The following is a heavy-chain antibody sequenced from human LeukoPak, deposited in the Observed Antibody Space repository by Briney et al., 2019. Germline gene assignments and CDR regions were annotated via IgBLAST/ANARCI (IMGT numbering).Heavy chain of an antibody. Sequence: SETLSLTCTVSGGSISSGDYYWSWIRQPPGKGLEWIGYIYYSGSTYYNPSLKSRVTISVDTSKNQFSLKLSSVTAADTAVYYCARVIIECSGGSCYKGPFDYWGQGTLVTVSS. D-gene: IGHD2-15*01. CDR1: GGSISSGDYY. CDR2: IYYSGST. V-gene: IGHV4-30-4*01. CDR3: ARVIIECSGGSCYKGPFDY. J-gene: IGHJ4*02.